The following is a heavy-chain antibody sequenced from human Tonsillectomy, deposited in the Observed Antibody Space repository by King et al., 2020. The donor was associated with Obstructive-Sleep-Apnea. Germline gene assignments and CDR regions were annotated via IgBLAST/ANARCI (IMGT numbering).Heavy chain of an antibody. V-gene: IGHV4-59*08. J-gene: IGHJ4*02. CDR3: ARQSYYYDSSGYYYASYFDY. CDR1: VGSLSSYY. D-gene: IGHD3-22*01. CDR2: ISYSGST. Sequence: VQLPESGPGLVKPSETLSLTCTVSVGSLSSYYWSWIRQPPGKGLEWIGYISYSGSTNYNPSLKSRVTISVDTSKNQFSLKLSSVTAADTAVFYCARQSYYYDSSGYYYASYFDYWGQGTLVTVSS.